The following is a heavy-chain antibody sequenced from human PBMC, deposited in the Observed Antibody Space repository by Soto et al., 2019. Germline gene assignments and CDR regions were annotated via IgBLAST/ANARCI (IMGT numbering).Heavy chain of an antibody. D-gene: IGHD6-19*01. CDR2: IRVYNGYT. CDR3: ARVSDGYRSGWDVGYFDY. V-gene: IGHV1-18*04. Sequence: ASVKVSCKASGYTFTSYGISWVRQAPGQGLEWMGWIRVYNGYTNYAQKFQGRVTMTTDTSTSTAYMELRSLISDDTAVYYCARVSDGYRSGWDVGYFDYWGQGTLVTVSS. J-gene: IGHJ4*02. CDR1: GYTFTSYG.